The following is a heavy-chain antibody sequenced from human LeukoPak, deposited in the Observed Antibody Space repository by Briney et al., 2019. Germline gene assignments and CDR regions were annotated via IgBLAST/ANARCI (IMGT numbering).Heavy chain of an antibody. V-gene: IGHV3-23*01. CDR3: AKSYGDYYYYYAMDV. CDR2: ISGSGGST. Sequence: GGSLRLSCAASGFTFSSYAMSWVRQAPGKGLEWVSAISGSGGSTYYADSVKGRFTMSRDNPKKTLYLQMNSLRVEDTAVYYCAKSYGDYYYYYAMDVWGQGTTVTVSS. J-gene: IGHJ6*02. D-gene: IGHD4-17*01. CDR1: GFTFSSYA.